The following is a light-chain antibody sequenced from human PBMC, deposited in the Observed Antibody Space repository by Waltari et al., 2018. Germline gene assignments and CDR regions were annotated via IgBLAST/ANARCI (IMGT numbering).Light chain of an antibody. V-gene: IGLV1-44*01. CDR1: SSNIGGYD. CDR3: EAWDNSLNGIL. CDR2: ENN. J-gene: IGLJ2*01. Sequence: QSVLTQPPSVSGYPGQRVTIHCTGSSSNIGGYDVHWYQQLPGTAPKLLIFENNKRPSGVSDRFSGSKSATSASLTITGLQSEDEAEYYCEAWDNSLNGILFGGGTRLTVL.